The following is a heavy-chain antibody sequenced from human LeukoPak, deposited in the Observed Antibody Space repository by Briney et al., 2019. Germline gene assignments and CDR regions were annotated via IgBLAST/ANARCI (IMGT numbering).Heavy chain of an antibody. V-gene: IGHV1-69-2*01. CDR3: AVYNWNHLGHWFDP. CDR2: VDPEDGET. D-gene: IGHD1-14*01. Sequence: RASVKVSCKVSGYTFTDYYMHWVQQAPGKGLEWMGLVDPEDGETIYAEKFQGRVTITADTSTDTAYMELSSLRSEDTAVYYCAVYNWNHLGHWFDPWGQGTLVTVSS. CDR1: GYTFTDYY. J-gene: IGHJ5*02.